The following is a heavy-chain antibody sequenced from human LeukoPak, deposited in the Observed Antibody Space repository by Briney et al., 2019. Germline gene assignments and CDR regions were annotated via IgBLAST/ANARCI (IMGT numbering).Heavy chain of an antibody. D-gene: IGHD3-10*01. CDR1: GFTFSSYS. Sequence: GGSLRLSCAASGFTFSSYSMNWVRQAPGKGLEWVSSISSSNHYIYYADSVKGRFTISRDNAKNSLYLQMNSLRAEDTAVYYCARRISAEMDVWGKGTTVTVPS. J-gene: IGHJ6*04. CDR2: ISSSNHYI. V-gene: IGHV3-21*01. CDR3: ARRISAEMDV.